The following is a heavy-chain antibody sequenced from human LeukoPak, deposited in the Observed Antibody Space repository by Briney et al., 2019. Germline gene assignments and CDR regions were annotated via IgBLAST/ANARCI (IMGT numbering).Heavy chain of an antibody. CDR3: ARKASSYYGMDV. V-gene: IGHV5-51*01. CDR2: IYPSDSDT. Sequence: GESLKISCTGSGYTFSNYWIGWVRQTPGKGLEWMGIIYPSDSDTRYRPSFQGQVTISADKSISTAYLQWSSLKASDTAIYYCARKASSYYGMDVWGQGTTVIVYS. J-gene: IGHJ6*02. CDR1: GYTFSNYW.